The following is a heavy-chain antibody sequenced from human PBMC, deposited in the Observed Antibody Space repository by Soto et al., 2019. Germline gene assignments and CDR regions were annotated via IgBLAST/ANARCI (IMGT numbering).Heavy chain of an antibody. J-gene: IGHJ5*02. D-gene: IGHD2-2*01. CDR1: GGSISSYY. CDR2: IYYSGST. V-gene: IGHV4-59*01. Sequence: TSETLSLTCTVSGGSISSYYWSWIRQPPGKGLEWIGYIYYSGSTNYNPSLKSRVTISVDTSKNQFSLKLSSVTAADTAVFYCARVIVVVPAAIGAVWFDPWGQGTLVTVSS. CDR3: ARVIVVVPAAIGAVWFDP.